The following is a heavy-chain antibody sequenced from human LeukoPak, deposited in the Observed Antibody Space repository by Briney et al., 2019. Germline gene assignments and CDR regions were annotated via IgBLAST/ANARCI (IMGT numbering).Heavy chain of an antibody. D-gene: IGHD3-3*01. CDR1: GYTFTSYG. J-gene: IGHJ6*03. V-gene: IGHV1-18*01. Sequence: GASVKVSCKASGYTFTSYGISWVRQAPGQGLEWMGWISAYNGNTNYAQKLQGRVTMTTDTSTSTAYMELRSLRSDDTAVYYCARAISYYDFWSGYYYYMDVWGKGTTVTVSS. CDR3: ARAISYYDFWSGYYYYMDV. CDR2: ISAYNGNT.